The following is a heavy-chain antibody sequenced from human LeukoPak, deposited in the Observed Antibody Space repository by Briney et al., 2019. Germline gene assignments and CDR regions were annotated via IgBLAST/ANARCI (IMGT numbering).Heavy chain of an antibody. CDR2: INHSGST. D-gene: IGHD2-2*01. Sequence: SETLSLTCAVYGGSFSGYYWSWIRQPPGKGLEWIGEINHSGSTNYNPSLKSRVTISVDTSKNQFSLKLSSVTAADTAVYYCAGGGYCSSTSCYRHKFDYWGQGTLVTVSS. CDR1: GGSFSGYY. J-gene: IGHJ4*02. CDR3: AGGGYCSSTSCYRHKFDY. V-gene: IGHV4-34*01.